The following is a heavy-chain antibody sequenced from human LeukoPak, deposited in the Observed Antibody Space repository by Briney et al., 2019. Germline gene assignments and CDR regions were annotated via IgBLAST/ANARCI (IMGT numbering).Heavy chain of an antibody. CDR2: IYPGDSDT. CDR3: ARQPSTVVKDY. J-gene: IGHJ4*02. Sequence: GESLKISFKGSGXSFTSYCIGWVRQMPGKGLEWMGIIYPGDSDTRYSPSFQGQVTISADKSISTAYLQWSSLKASDTAMYYCARQPSTVVKDYWGQGTLVTVSS. CDR1: GXSFTSYC. V-gene: IGHV5-51*01. D-gene: IGHD4-23*01.